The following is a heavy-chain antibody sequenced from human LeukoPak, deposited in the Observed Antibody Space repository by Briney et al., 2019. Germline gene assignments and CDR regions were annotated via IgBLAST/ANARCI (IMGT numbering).Heavy chain of an antibody. CDR3: ARALWFGELSIDY. J-gene: IGHJ4*02. D-gene: IGHD3-10*01. V-gene: IGHV4-34*01. CDR2: INHSGST. CDR1: GGSFSGYY. Sequence: PSETLSLTCAVYGGSFSGYYWSWIRQPPGKGLEWIGEINHSGSTNYNPSLKSRVTISVDASKNQFSLKLSSVTAADTAVYYCARALWFGELSIDYWGQGTLVTVSS.